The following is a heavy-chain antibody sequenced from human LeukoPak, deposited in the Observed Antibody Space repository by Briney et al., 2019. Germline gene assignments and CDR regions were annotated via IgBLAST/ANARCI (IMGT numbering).Heavy chain of an antibody. CDR3: ANSGVGSGSHSS. CDR2: IHGSAGST. V-gene: IGHV3-23*01. CDR1: GFTFSTYA. J-gene: IGHJ4*02. Sequence: PGGSLRLSCAASGFTFSTYAMSWVRQAPGKGLEWVSTIHGSAGSTYYADSVKGRFTISRDNSKNTLYLQMNSLRAEDTAVYYCANSGVGSGSHSSWGQGTLVTVSS. D-gene: IGHD1-26*01.